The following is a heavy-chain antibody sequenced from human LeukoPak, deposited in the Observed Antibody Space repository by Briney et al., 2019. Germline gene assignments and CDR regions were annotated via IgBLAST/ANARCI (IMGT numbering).Heavy chain of an antibody. V-gene: IGHV3-74*01. CDR3: ARAPSEIGGYYPEYFRH. CDR1: RLTLASYW. J-gene: IGHJ1*01. CDR2: IKRDGRK. D-gene: IGHD3-22*01. Sequence: GGSLTLSCAASRLTLASYWMQWVRQPPGGWLVWVSRIKRDGRKNYADSVKGRFTISRDNAKNTVSLQMNSLRAEDTGVYYCARAPSEIGGYYPEYFRHWGQGTLVIVSS.